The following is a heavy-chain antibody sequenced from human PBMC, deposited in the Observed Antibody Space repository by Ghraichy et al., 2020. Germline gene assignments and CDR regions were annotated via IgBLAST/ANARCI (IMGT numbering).Heavy chain of an antibody. CDR3: ARDRPRTMGEIPLDAFDI. V-gene: IGHV3-7*01. CDR1: GFTFSSYW. CDR2: IKQDGSEK. D-gene: IGHD1-1*01. Sequence: GGSLRLSCAASGFTFSSYWMSWVRQAPGKGLEWVANIKQDGSEKYYVDSVKGRFTISRDNAKNSLFLQMNSLRAEDTAVYYCARDRPRTMGEIPLDAFDIWGQGKMVTSSS. J-gene: IGHJ3*02.